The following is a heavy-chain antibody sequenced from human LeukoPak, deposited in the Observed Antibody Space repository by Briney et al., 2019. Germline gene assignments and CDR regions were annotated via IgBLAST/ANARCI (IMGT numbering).Heavy chain of an antibody. CDR1: GYTLTELS. J-gene: IGHJ4*02. CDR3: ASLGSGSSPIIDFDY. D-gene: IGHD3-10*01. Sequence: ASVKVSFKVSGYTLTELSMHWVRQAPGQGLEWMGIIDPSGGSTNYAQKFQGRITMTRDTSTSTVYMELSSLRSEDTAIYYCASLGSGSSPIIDFDYWGQGTLVTVSS. CDR2: IDPSGGST. V-gene: IGHV1-46*01.